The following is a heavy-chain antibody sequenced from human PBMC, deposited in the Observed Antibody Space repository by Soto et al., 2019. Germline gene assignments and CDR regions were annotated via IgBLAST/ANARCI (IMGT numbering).Heavy chain of an antibody. CDR3: ARDGQYLAPYAFDI. J-gene: IGHJ3*02. CDR1: GFTFSNHA. CDR2: IWYDGSIK. D-gene: IGHD2-2*01. Sequence: QVQLVESGVGVVQPGSSLRLSCATSGFTFSNHAMHWVRQAPGKGLEWVAQIWYDGSIKNYADSMKGRFTISRDSPKNTLFLQMNSLRVEDTAVYHCARDGQYLAPYAFDIWGQGTLVTVSS. V-gene: IGHV3-33*01.